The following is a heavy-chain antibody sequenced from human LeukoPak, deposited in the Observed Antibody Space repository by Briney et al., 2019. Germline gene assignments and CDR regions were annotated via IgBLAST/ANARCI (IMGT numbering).Heavy chain of an antibody. CDR1: GDSITSGSYY. D-gene: IGHD3-22*01. J-gene: IGHJ4*02. V-gene: IGHV4-39*07. Sequence: SETLSLTCTVSGDSITSGSYYWGWIRQTPGKRLEWIGNIYSDGDTSFNPSIKSRITMSVDTSKDQFSLRLNSVTAADTAAYFCARDSGFWLYWGQGILVSVSS. CDR3: ARDSGFWLY. CDR2: IYSDGDT.